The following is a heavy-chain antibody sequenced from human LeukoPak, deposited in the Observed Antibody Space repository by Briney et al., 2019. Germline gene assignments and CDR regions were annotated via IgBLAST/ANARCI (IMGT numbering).Heavy chain of an antibody. J-gene: IGHJ6*03. CDR3: ARRSSSLSHYHYFYMDV. D-gene: IGHD6-6*01. CDR2: IYTRGST. Sequence: PSETLSLTCTVSGGSISSFYWTWIRQPPGKGLEWIGFIYTRGSTDYSPSLKSRVTISEDTSKNQFSLKLSSVTAADTAVYYCARRSSSLSHYHYFYMDVWGKGTTVTVSS. V-gene: IGHV4-4*09. CDR1: GGSISSFY.